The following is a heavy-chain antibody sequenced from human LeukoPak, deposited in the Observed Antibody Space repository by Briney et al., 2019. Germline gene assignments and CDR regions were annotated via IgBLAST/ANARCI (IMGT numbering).Heavy chain of an antibody. V-gene: IGHV1-24*01. CDR1: GYTLSDLS. D-gene: IGHD1-1*01. CDR2: FDPEDGEA. CDR3: ARTPGLERSFDY. Sequence: ASVKVSCKVSGYTLSDLSMHWVRQAPGKGLEWMGGFDPEDGEAIYAQKFQGRVTVTEDTSTDTAYMEPSSLRSDDTAVYYCARTPGLERSFDYWGQGTLVTVSS. J-gene: IGHJ4*02.